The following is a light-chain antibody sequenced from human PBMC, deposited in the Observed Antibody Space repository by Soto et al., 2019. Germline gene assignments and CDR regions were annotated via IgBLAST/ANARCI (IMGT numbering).Light chain of an antibody. Sequence: DIKMTQSPSSLSASVGDRVTITCRATETINTYLHWYQQKPGKAPKLLISGASTLQSGVPSRFSGSGSGTDFTLTISGLQPEDFAIYYCQQSNRSPLFTFGQGTRLEI. V-gene: IGKV1-39*01. J-gene: IGKJ5*01. CDR3: QQSNRSPLFT. CDR1: ETINTY. CDR2: GAS.